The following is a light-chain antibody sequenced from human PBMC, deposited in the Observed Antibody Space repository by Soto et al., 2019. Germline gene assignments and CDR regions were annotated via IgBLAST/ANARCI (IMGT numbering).Light chain of an antibody. CDR2: EVN. J-gene: IGLJ1*01. CDR1: SSDVGAYVY. V-gene: IGLV2-14*03. CDR3: SSYTDSDTKV. Sequence: QSALTQPASVSGSPGQSITISCGGTSSDVGAYVYVSWYQQYPGKAPKLIIYEVNNRPSGVSGRFSGSKSDTTAYLTISGLQDEDEADYYCSSYTDSDTKVFGSGTKLTV.